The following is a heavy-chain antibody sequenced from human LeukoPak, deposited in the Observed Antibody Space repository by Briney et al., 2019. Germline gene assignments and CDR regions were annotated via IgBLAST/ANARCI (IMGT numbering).Heavy chain of an antibody. CDR1: GYTFTSYD. CDR2: MNPNSGNT. Sequence: GASVKVSCKASGYTFTSYDINWVRQATGQGLEWMGWMNPNSGNTGYAQKFQGRVTMTRNTSISTAYMELSSLRSDDTAVYYCARELGMVRGVADYWGQGTLVTVSS. V-gene: IGHV1-8*01. D-gene: IGHD3-10*01. CDR3: ARELGMVRGVADY. J-gene: IGHJ4*02.